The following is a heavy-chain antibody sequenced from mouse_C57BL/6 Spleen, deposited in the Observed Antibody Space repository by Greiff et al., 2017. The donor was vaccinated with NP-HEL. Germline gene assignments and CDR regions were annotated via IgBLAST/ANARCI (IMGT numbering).Heavy chain of an antibody. J-gene: IGHJ2*01. CDR1: GFNIKDDY. Sequence: DVQLQESGAELVRPGASVKLSCTASGFNIKDDYMHWVKQRPEQGLEWIGWIDPENGDTEYASKFQGKATITADTSSNTAYLQLSSLTSEDTAVYYCTTWGMVTTLDYWGQGTTLTVSS. D-gene: IGHD2-2*01. CDR2: IDPENGDT. V-gene: IGHV14-4*01. CDR3: TTWGMVTTLDY.